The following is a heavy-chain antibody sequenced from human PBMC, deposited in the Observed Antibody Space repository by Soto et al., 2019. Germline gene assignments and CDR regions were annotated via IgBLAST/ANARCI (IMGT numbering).Heavy chain of an antibody. Sequence: SETLSLTCAVSGGSVSSGGYSWSWVRQPPGKGLEWIGYIYDSGSTYYNPSLKSRVTMSIDRSKNQFSLKLSSVTAADTAVFYCASFSTVSRGIFDYWGQGTLVTVSS. CDR2: IYDSGST. V-gene: IGHV4-30-2*01. CDR1: GGSVSSGGYS. CDR3: ASFSTVSRGIFDY. D-gene: IGHD4-17*01. J-gene: IGHJ4*02.